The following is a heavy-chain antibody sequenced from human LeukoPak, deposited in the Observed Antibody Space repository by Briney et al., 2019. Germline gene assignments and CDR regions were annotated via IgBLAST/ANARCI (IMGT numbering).Heavy chain of an antibody. CDR1: GFTFSSYW. D-gene: IGHD5-18*01. J-gene: IGHJ4*02. CDR2: IKQDGSEK. CDR3: AKDGGFTAIGIIEY. V-gene: IGHV3-7*03. Sequence: PGGSLRLSCAASGFTFSSYWMSWVRQAPGKGLEWVANIKQDGSEKYYVDSVKGRFTISRDNSKNTLYLQMNSLRAEDTAVYYCAKDGGFTAIGIIEYWGQGTLVTVSS.